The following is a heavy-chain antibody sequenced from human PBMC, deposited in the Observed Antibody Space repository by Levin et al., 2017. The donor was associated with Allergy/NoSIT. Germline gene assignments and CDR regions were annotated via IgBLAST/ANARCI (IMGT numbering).Heavy chain of an antibody. V-gene: IGHV3-23*01. CDR3: AKGDYYDSSGYYFDY. D-gene: IGHD3-22*01. Sequence: GGSLRLSCAASGFTFSSYAMSWVRQAPGKGLEWVSAISGSGGSTYYADSVKGRFTISRDNSKNTLYLQMNSLRAEDTAVYYCAKGDYYDSSGYYFDYWGQGTLVTVSS. CDR1: GFTFSSYA. J-gene: IGHJ4*02. CDR2: ISGSGGST.